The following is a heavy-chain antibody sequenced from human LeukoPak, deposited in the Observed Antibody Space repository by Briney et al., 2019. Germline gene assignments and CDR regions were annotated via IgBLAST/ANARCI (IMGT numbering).Heavy chain of an antibody. V-gene: IGHV1-18*01. Sequence: GASVKVSCKASGYTFTSYGISWVRQAPGQGLEWMGWVSAYNGNTNYAQKLQGRVTMTTDTSTSTAYIELRSLRSDDTAVYYCARDLGYCTGGVCPNWFDPWGQGTLVTVSS. D-gene: IGHD2-8*02. CDR3: ARDLGYCTGGVCPNWFDP. CDR1: GYTFTSYG. J-gene: IGHJ5*02. CDR2: VSAYNGNT.